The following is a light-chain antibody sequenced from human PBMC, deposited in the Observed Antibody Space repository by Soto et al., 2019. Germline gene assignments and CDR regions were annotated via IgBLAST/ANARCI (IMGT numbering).Light chain of an antibody. CDR3: SSSYTTDNTLV. V-gene: IGLV2-14*01. J-gene: IGLJ2*01. CDR2: AVT. Sequence: QSALTQPASVSGSPGQSITISCTGASSDVGVYKYVSWYQQHPGKAPKLMIYAVTNRPSGVSDRFSGSTSGNTASLTISGLQAEDEAGYYCSSSYTTDNTLVFGGGTKLTVL. CDR1: SSDVGVYKY.